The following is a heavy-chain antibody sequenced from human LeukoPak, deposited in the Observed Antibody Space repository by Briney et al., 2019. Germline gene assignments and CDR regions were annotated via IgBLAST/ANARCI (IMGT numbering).Heavy chain of an antibody. CDR2: MNPNSGNT. V-gene: IGHV1-8*01. CDR1: GYTFTSYD. CDR3: ARGRRAHCSSTSCYRSFHNWFDP. D-gene: IGHD2-2*02. Sequence: ASVEVSCKASGYTFTSYDINWVRQATGQGLEWTGWMNPNSGNTGYAQKFQGRVTMTRNTSISTAYMELSSLRSEDTAVYYCARGRRAHCSSTSCYRSFHNWFDPWGQGTLVTVSS. J-gene: IGHJ5*02.